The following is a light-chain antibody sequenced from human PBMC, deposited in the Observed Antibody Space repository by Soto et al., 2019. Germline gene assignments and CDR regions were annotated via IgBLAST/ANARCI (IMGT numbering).Light chain of an antibody. J-gene: IGKJ1*01. CDR3: QQYGSSPPWT. CDR1: QSVSISS. Sequence: EIVLTQSPGTLSLSPGERATLSCRDSQSVSISSLACFQQKPGQAPRLLIYCASSRATGIPDRFCGSGSWTDFSLTISRLEPEDFAVYYCQQYGSSPPWTFGQGTKVDIK. CDR2: CAS. V-gene: IGKV3-20*01.